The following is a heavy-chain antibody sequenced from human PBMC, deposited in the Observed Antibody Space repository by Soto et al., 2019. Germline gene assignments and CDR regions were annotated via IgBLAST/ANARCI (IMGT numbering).Heavy chain of an antibody. V-gene: IGHV4-59*04. CDR3: ARHPSDFWFDP. CDR1: GGSISSYY. D-gene: IGHD2-21*02. CDR2: IYYSGST. J-gene: IGHJ5*02. Sequence: SETLSLTCTVSGGSISSYYWSWIRQPPGKGLEWIGYIYYSGSTYYNPSLKSRVTVSVDTSKNQFPLKLSSVTAADTAVYYCARHPSDFWFDPWGQGTLVTVSS.